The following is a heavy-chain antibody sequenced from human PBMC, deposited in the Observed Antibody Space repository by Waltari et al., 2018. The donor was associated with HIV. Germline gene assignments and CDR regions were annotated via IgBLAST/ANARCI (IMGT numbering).Heavy chain of an antibody. CDR3: ARDNWNDYYYYGMDV. J-gene: IGHJ6*02. V-gene: IGHV1-18*01. CDR2: GSTNNEKK. D-gene: IGHD1-1*01. CDR1: GYIFTNFG. Sequence: VQLLQSGAEVKEPGASVRVSCKASGYIFTNFGISWVRQAPGQGVEWMGWGSTNNEKKKYAPKLKGRVTMTADTSTNTAYMELRSLRSDDTAVFYCARDNWNDYYYYGMDVWGQGTTVTVSS.